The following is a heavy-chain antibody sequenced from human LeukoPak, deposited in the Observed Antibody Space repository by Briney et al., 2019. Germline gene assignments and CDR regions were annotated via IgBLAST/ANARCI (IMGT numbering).Heavy chain of an antibody. CDR2: INPNSGST. Sequence: GASVKVSCKASGYTFTAYYMHWVRQAPGHGLEWMAWINPNSGSTNFAQKFRGRVTMTRNTSNNTADMELSSLTSDDTAVYYCARDVNDHVWGSHRYTGAFDYWGQGSLVTVFS. D-gene: IGHD3-16*02. CDR1: GYTFTAYY. CDR3: ARDVNDHVWGSHRYTGAFDY. J-gene: IGHJ4*02. V-gene: IGHV1-2*02.